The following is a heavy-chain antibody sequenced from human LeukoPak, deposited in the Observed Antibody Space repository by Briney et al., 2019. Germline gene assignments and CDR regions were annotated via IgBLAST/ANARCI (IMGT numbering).Heavy chain of an antibody. CDR3: ARGRGSSARLGYYFYYTDV. V-gene: IGHV7-4-1*02. CDR1: GYTFTSYA. Sequence: ASVKVSWKASGYTFTSYAMNWVRQAPGQGLEWMGWINTNTGNPTYAQGFTGRFVFSLDTSVSTAYLQISSLKAEDTAVYYCARGRGSSARLGYYFYYTDVWGKGTTVTVSS. J-gene: IGHJ6*03. D-gene: IGHD1-26*01. CDR2: INTNTGNP.